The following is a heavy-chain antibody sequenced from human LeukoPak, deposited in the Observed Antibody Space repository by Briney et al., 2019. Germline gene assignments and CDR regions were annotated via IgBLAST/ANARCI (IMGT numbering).Heavy chain of an antibody. V-gene: IGHV1-2*02. CDR3: ARSDGYSSGWPLD. D-gene: IGHD6-19*01. J-gene: IGHJ4*02. CDR1: GYTFTGYY. CDR2: INPNSGGS. Sequence: ASVKVSCKASGYTFTGYYMHWVRQAPGQGLEWMGWINPNSGGSIYAQKFQGRVTMTRDTSISSAYMELSRLRSDDTAVFYCARSDGYSSGWPLDWGQGTLVTVSS.